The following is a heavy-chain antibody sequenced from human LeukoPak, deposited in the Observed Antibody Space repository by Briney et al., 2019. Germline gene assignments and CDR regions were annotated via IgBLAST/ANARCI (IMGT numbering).Heavy chain of an antibody. CDR3: AKDSTVTPKSLRYYYYYGMDV. Sequence: SGGSLRLSCAASGFTFSSYSMNWVRQAPGKGLEWVAVISYDGSNKYYADSVEGRFTISRDNSKNTLYLQMNSLRAEDTAVYYCAKDSTVTPKSLRYYYYYGMDVWGQGTTVTVSS. CDR2: ISYDGSNK. J-gene: IGHJ6*02. D-gene: IGHD4-17*01. CDR1: GFTFSSYS. V-gene: IGHV3-30*18.